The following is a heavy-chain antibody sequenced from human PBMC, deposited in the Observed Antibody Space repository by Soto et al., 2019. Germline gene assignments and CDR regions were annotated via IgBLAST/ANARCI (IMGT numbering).Heavy chain of an antibody. CDR3: ARDRIRLGELSSRHEY. J-gene: IGHJ4*02. V-gene: IGHV3-21*01. CDR2: ISSSSSYI. D-gene: IGHD3-16*02. CDR1: GFTFSSYS. Sequence: GGSLRLSCAASGFTFSSYSMNWVRQAPGKGLEWVSSISSSSSYIYYADSVKGRFTISRDNAKNSLYLQMNSLRAEDTAVYYCARDRIRLGELSSRHEYWGQGTLVTVSS.